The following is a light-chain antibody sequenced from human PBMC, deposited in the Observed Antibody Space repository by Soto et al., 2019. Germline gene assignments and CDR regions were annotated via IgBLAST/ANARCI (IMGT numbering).Light chain of an antibody. J-gene: IGKJ4*01. Sequence: DIQMTQSPSSLSASVGDRVTITCRASQDISNHLAWFQQKPGKAPKSLISAASSLQSGVPSKFSGSGSATYFTLTISSLQPEDFATYYCQQYNSYPVSFGGGTKVEIK. CDR1: QDISNH. CDR2: AAS. V-gene: IGKV1-16*02. CDR3: QQYNSYPVS.